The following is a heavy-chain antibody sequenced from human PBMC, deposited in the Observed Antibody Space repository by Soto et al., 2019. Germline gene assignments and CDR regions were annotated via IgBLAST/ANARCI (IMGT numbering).Heavy chain of an antibody. CDR1: GFTFSSYS. J-gene: IGHJ6*02. CDR3: ARGGSDYYDSTYYYYYGMDV. V-gene: IGHV3-48*02. CDR2: ISSSSSTI. D-gene: IGHD3-22*01. Sequence: GGSLRLSCAASGFTFSSYSMNWVRQAPGKGLEWVSYISSSSSTIYYADSVKGRFTISRDNAKNSLYLQMNSLRDEDTAVYYCARGGSDYYDSTYYYYYGMDVWGQGTTVTVSS.